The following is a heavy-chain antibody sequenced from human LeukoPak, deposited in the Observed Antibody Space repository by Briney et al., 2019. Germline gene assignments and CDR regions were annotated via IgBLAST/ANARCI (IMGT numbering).Heavy chain of an antibody. CDR2: INPNSGGT. J-gene: IGHJ6*03. Sequence: ASVKVSCKASGYTFTGYYMHWVRQAPGQGLEWMGWINPNSGGTNYAQKFQGRVTMTRDTSISTAYMELSRLRSDDTAVYYCARAGYYDFWSGYQYYYYYMDVWGKGTKVTVSS. CDR1: GYTFTGYY. V-gene: IGHV1-2*02. D-gene: IGHD3-3*01. CDR3: ARAGYYDFWSGYQYYYYYMDV.